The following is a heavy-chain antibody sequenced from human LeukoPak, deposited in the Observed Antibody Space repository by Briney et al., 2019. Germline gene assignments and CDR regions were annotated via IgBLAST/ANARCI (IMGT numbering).Heavy chain of an antibody. D-gene: IGHD1-26*01. Sequence: GSLRLSCAASGFTFSSYGMSWVRQAPGKGLEWVSGISGGAGNTYYADSVKGRFTISRDNSKNTLYLQMNNLRAEDTAVYYCAKAGSIRFDYWGQGTLVTVSS. J-gene: IGHJ4*02. CDR3: AKAGSIRFDY. CDR1: GFTFSSYG. CDR2: ISGGAGNT. V-gene: IGHV3-23*01.